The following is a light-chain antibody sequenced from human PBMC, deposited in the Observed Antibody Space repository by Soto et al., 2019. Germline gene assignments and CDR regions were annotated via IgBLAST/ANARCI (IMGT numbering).Light chain of an antibody. CDR3: SSYESGGIYVV. Sequence: QSALTQPASVSGSPGQSITISFTGTSSDVGAYNYVSWYQHHPGKAPKLMIYDVTNRPSGVSDRFSGSKSGNTASLTNSGLQAEDEAYYYCSSYESGGIYVVFGGGTKLTVL. V-gene: IGLV2-14*01. J-gene: IGLJ2*01. CDR2: DVT. CDR1: SSDVGAYNY.